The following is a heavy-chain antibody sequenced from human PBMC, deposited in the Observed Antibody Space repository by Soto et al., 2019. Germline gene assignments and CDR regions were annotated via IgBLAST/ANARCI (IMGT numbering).Heavy chain of an antibody. CDR2: INPAGST. V-gene: IGHV4-34*01. CDR1: DPSLSGYW. Sequence: XETLSLTCTVDDPSLSGYWWNWVRQSPGKGLEWIGDINPAGSTSYNPSLKSRLAISIDTAKNQMSLNLKSMTAADTAVYYCARGPFKRAPRRFYYYGLDVWGQGTSVTVSS. J-gene: IGHJ6*02. CDR3: ARGPFKRAPRRFYYYGLDV.